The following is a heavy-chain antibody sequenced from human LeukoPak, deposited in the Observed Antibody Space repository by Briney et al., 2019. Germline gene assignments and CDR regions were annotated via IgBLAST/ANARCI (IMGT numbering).Heavy chain of an antibody. CDR2: ISSSSDYI. V-gene: IGHV3-21*01. D-gene: IGHD5-18*01. CDR1: GFTFNNYI. CDR3: AREYTAMVGRYYYYYMDV. J-gene: IGHJ6*03. Sequence: GGSLRLSCAASGFTFNNYIMNWVRQAPGKGLEWVSSISSSSDYIYYADSVKGRFTISRDNAKNSLYLQMNSLRAEDTAVYYCAREYTAMVGRYYYYYMDVWGKGTTVTISS.